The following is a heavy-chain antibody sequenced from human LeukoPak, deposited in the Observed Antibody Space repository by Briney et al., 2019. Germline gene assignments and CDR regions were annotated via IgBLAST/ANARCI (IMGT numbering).Heavy chain of an antibody. CDR1: GFTFSSYG. V-gene: IGHV3-21*01. Sequence: GGSLRLSCAASGFTFSSYGMNWVRQAPGKGLEWVSSISSSSSYIYYADSVKGRFTISRDNAKNSLYLQMNSLRAEDTAVYYCARDLGHDFWSGYSYYMDVWGNGTTVTVSS. J-gene: IGHJ6*03. CDR3: ARDLGHDFWSGYSYYMDV. CDR2: ISSSSSYI. D-gene: IGHD3-3*01.